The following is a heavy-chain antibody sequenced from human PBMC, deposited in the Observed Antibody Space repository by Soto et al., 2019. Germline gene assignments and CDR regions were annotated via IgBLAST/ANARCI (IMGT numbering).Heavy chain of an antibody. CDR1: GFTFSTYT. V-gene: IGHV3-21*01. J-gene: IGHJ4*02. CDR3: ARDHDSGDYTFAY. D-gene: IGHD4-17*01. Sequence: VQLVESGGGLVKPGGSLRLSCAASGFTFSTYTMNWVRQAPGKGLEWVSSISSGSSYTFYADSVKGRFTISRDNAKNSLSLQMNSLRAEDTAVYYCARDHDSGDYTFAYWGQGTLVTVSS. CDR2: ISSGSSYT.